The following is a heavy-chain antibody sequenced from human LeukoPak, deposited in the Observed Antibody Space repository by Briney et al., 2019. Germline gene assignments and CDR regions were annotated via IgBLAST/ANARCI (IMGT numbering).Heavy chain of an antibody. D-gene: IGHD5-12*01. J-gene: IGHJ4*02. CDR3: ARVPRGYSGYDFDY. CDR1: GFTFSSYG. CDR2: IWYDGSNK. Sequence: GGSLRLSCAASGFTFSSYGMHWVRQAPGKGLEWVAVIWYDGSNKYYADSVKGRFTISRDNSKNTLYLQMNSLRAEDTAVYYCARVPRGYSGYDFDYWGQGTLVTVSS. V-gene: IGHV3-33*01.